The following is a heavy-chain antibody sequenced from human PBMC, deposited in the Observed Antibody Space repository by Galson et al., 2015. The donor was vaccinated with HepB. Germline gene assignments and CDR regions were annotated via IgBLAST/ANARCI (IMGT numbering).Heavy chain of an antibody. J-gene: IGHJ4*02. CDR2: IDGVGSST. CDR3: ARDIGEAGNLLDY. Sequence: SLRLSCAASGFTLSSYWMHWARQAPGKGLVWVSRIDGVGSSTSYADSVKGRFTVSRDNVKNTLYLQMNSLRDDDTAVYYCARDIGEAGNLLDYWGQGTLVTVSS. CDR1: GFTLSSYW. D-gene: IGHD6-19*01. V-gene: IGHV3-74*01.